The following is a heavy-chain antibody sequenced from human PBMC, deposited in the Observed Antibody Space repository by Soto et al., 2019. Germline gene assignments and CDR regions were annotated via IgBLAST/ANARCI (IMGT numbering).Heavy chain of an antibody. CDR2: IYYSGST. V-gene: IGHV4-59*01. D-gene: IGHD2-2*01. Sequence: PSETLSLTCAVCGGSISSYYWSWIRKPPGKGLEWIGYIYYSGSTNYNPSLKSRVTISVDTSKNQFSLKLSSVTAADTAVYYCARFAGVPAHRFDYWGQGTLVTVSS. J-gene: IGHJ4*02. CDR1: GGSISSYY. CDR3: ARFAGVPAHRFDY.